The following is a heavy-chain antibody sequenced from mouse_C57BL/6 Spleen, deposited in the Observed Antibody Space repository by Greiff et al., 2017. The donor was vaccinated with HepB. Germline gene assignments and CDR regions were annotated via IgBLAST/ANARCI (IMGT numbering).Heavy chain of an antibody. J-gene: IGHJ4*01. Sequence: EVKLVESGGGLVKPGGSLKLSCAASGFTFSDYGMHWVRQAPEKGLEWVAYISSGSSTIYYADTVKGRFTISRDNAKNTLFLQMTSLRSEDTAMYYCARPWGRYAMDYWGQGTSVTVSS. CDR2: ISSGSSTI. D-gene: IGHD1-1*01. V-gene: IGHV5-17*01. CDR1: GFTFSDYG. CDR3: ARPWGRYAMDY.